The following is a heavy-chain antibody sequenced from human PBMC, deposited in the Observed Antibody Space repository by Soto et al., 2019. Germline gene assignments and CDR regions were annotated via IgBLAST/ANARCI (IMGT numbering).Heavy chain of an antibody. Sequence: PGGSLRLSCAVSGVTLTNVWMNWVRQAPGKGPEWVGRIKSKTDGGTADYAAPVKGRFTISRDDSENTLYLQMNSLKTEDTAVYYCSHGYYQYFESSGQGTLVTVSS. J-gene: IGHJ4*02. V-gene: IGHV3-15*07. CDR2: IKSKTDGGTA. CDR1: GVTLTNVW. CDR3: SHGYYQYFES. D-gene: IGHD5-18*01.